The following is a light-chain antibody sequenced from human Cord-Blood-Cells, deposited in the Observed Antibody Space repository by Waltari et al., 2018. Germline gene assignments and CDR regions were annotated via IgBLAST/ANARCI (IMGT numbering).Light chain of an antibody. CDR1: QDISNY. CDR3: QQYDNLPYT. J-gene: IGKJ2*01. CDR2: DAS. V-gene: IGKV1-33*01. Sequence: DIQMTQSPSSLSASVGDRVTITCQASQDISNYLNWYQQKPGKAPKHLIYDASNLETGVPSRFSGSGSGTDFTFTISSLQPEDIATYYCQQYDNLPYTFSQGTKLEIK.